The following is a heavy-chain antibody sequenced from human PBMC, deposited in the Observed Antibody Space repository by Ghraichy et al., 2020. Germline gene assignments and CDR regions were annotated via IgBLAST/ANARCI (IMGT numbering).Heavy chain of an antibody. J-gene: IGHJ4*02. CDR1: GYRFTNYW. CDR3: TTSTPLFTNDY. CDR2: IYPGDSDT. D-gene: IGHD2-2*01. V-gene: IGHV5-51*01. Sequence: GESLNISCKGSGYRFTNYWIGWVLQMPGKGLEWMGIIYPGDSDTRYSPSFQGQVTISADKSVSTAYLQWSRLKASDTAIYYCTTSTPLFTNDYWGQGTLVTVSS.